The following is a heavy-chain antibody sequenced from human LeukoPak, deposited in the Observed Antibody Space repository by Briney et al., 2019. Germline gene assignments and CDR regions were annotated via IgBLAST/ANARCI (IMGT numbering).Heavy chain of an antibody. V-gene: IGHV4-34*09. CDR1: GGSFSGYY. CDR3: ARSGRVCSSTSCYIAY. Sequence: SETLSLTCAVYGGSFSGYYWSWIRQPPGKGLEWIGYIYCSGSTYYNPSLKSRVTISVDTSKNQFSLKLSSVTAADTAVYYCARSGRVCSSTSCYIAYWGQGTLVTVSS. D-gene: IGHD2-2*02. CDR2: IYCSGST. J-gene: IGHJ4*02.